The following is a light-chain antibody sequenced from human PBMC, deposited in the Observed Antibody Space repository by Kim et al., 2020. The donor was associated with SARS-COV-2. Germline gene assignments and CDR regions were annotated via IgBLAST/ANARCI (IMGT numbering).Light chain of an antibody. Sequence: VPWEQTVSRTCQGESLRIYYATWYQNKPGQAPIVAIYGKNNRPSGIPDRFSGSSSGNTASLTITGTQAGDEADYYCNSRNSNDNVVFGGGTQLTVL. CDR1: SLRIYY. V-gene: IGLV3-19*01. J-gene: IGLJ2*01. CDR3: NSRNSNDNVV. CDR2: GKN.